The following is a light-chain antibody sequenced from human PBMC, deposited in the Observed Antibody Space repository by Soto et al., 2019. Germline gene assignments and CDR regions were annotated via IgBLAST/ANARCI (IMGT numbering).Light chain of an antibody. CDR1: SSDVGGYNY. J-gene: IGLJ2*01. CDR2: EVS. V-gene: IGLV2-8*01. CDR3: SSYAGSNNPVI. Sequence: QSALTQPPSASGSPGQSVTISCTGTSSDVGGYNYVSWYQQHPGKAPKFLIFEVSRRPSGVPDRFSGSKSGNTASLTVSGLQADDEADYYCSSYAGSNNPVISGGGTKRTVL.